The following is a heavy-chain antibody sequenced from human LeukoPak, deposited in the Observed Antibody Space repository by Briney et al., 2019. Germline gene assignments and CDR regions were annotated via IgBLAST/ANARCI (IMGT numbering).Heavy chain of an antibody. V-gene: IGHV4-31*03. CDR3: ARDRGDYSSGGAFDI. CDR2: IYYSGST. D-gene: IGHD2-15*01. Sequence: PSETLSLTCTVSGGSISSGGYYWSWIRQHPGKGLEWIGYIYYSGSTYYNPSLKSRVTISVDTSKNQFSLKLSSVTAADTAVYYCARDRGDYSSGGAFDIWGQGTMVTVSS. J-gene: IGHJ3*02. CDR1: GGSISSGGYY.